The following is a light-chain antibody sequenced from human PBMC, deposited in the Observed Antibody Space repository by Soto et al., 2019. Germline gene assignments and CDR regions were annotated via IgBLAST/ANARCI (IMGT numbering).Light chain of an antibody. CDR3: QQYGISGT. Sequence: VLSLSPGTLSLSPGERATLSCRASQSVSNNYLAWYQQKPGQAPRLLIYGASNRATGIPDRFSGSGSGTDFTLTISRLEPEDFAVYYCQQYGISGTFGQGTKVDIK. CDR2: GAS. V-gene: IGKV3-20*01. J-gene: IGKJ1*01. CDR1: QSVSNNY.